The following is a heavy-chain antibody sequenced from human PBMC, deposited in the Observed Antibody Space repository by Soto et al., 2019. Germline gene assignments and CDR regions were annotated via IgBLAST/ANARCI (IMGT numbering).Heavy chain of an antibody. Sequence: GSLSLPCAPSGFCLSIYNMLWVSHAPGKGRVWVSSISGTSHYISYADSVKGRFIISRDNAKNSLSLQINSLRAEDTAVYYCARVGYSYGYHFEYWGQGALVTVSS. D-gene: IGHD5-18*01. J-gene: IGHJ4*02. CDR2: ISGTSHYI. V-gene: IGHV3-21*01. CDR3: ARVGYSYGYHFEY. CDR1: GFCLSIYN.